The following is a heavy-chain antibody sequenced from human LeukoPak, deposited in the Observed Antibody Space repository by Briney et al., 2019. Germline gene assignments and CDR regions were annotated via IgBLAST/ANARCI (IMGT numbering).Heavy chain of an antibody. CDR3: ARDVFEESGSGSFPHSAFDI. J-gene: IGHJ3*02. CDR2: FYYSGST. V-gene: IGHV4-59*01. D-gene: IGHD3-10*01. Sequence: SETLSLTCTVSGGSISSYFWSWIRQPPGKGLEWIGFFYYSGSTDYNPSLMGRVTISVDTSKNQFSLKMRSVTATDTAMYYCARDVFEESGSGSFPHSAFDIWGQGTMVTVSS. CDR1: GGSISSYF.